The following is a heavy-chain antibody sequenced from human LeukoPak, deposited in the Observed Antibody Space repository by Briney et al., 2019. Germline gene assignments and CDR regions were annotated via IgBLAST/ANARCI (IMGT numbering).Heavy chain of an antibody. CDR3: ASSGYDYVWGSYRLPGLYYFDY. J-gene: IGHJ4*02. CDR1: GFTFSSYG. D-gene: IGHD3-16*02. V-gene: IGHV3-23*01. Sequence: GGSLRLSCAASGFTFSSYGMSWVRQAPGKGLEWVSAISGSGGSTYYADSVKGRFTISRDNSKNTLYLQMNSLRAEDTAVYYCASSGYDYVWGSYRLPGLYYFDYWGQGTLVTVSS. CDR2: ISGSGGST.